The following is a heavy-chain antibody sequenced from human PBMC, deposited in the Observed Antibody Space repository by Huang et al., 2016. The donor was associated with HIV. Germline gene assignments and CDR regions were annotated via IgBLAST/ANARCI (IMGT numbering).Heavy chain of an antibody. CDR2: VSYIASNK. Sequence: HWLRQAPGKGLEWVTLVSYIASNKYYADSVKGRFSISRDNSKNTMYLHMNSLRPEDTAVYYCARGRDGRSGFYFGDFDYWGQGTLVTVSS. V-gene: IGHV3-30-3*01. J-gene: IGHJ4*02. D-gene: IGHD3-22*01. CDR3: ARGRDGRSGFYFGDFDY.